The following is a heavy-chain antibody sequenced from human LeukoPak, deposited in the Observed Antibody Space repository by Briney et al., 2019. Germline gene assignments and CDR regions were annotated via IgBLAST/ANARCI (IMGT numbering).Heavy chain of an antibody. CDR3: ARVLGGGSCDY. CDR2: TSGSSGHT. V-gene: IGHV3-11*05. D-gene: IGHD2-15*01. J-gene: IGHJ4*02. Sequence: GGSLRLSCAASGFTFSDYYMSWIRQAPGKVLEWVSYTSGSSGHTNYGDSVKGRFTISRDNAKNSLYLQMNTLRAEDTAVYYCARVLGGGSCDYWGQGTLVTVSS. CDR1: GFTFSDYY.